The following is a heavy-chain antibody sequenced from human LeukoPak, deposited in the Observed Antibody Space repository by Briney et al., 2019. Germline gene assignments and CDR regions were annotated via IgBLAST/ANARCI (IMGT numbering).Heavy chain of an antibody. D-gene: IGHD3-9*01. Sequence: GGSLRLSCAASGFTFSSYSMNWVRQAPGKGLEWVSSISSSSSYIYYADSVKGRFTISRDNAKNSLYLQMNSLRAEDTAVYYCARDERDYDILTGYPHPYNWFDPWGQGTLVTVSS. CDR2: ISSSSSYI. J-gene: IGHJ5*02. CDR3: ARDERDYDILTGYPHPYNWFDP. V-gene: IGHV3-21*01. CDR1: GFTFSSYS.